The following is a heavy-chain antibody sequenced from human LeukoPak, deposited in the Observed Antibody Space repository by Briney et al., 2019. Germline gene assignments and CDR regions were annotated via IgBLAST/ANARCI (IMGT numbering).Heavy chain of an antibody. CDR1: GGSISSYY. D-gene: IGHD2-2*01. J-gene: IGHJ3*02. CDR2: IYYSGST. V-gene: IGHV4-59*01. Sequence: SETLSLTCTVSGGSISSYYWSWIRQPPGKGLEWIGYIYYSGSTNYNPSLKSRVTISVDTSKNQFSLRLSSVTAADTAVYYCASGYCSSTSCYHLRAFDIWGQGTMVTVSS. CDR3: ASGYCSSTSCYHLRAFDI.